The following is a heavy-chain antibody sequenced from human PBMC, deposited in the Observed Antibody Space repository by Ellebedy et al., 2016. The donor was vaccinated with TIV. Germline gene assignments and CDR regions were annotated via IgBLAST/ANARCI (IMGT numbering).Heavy chain of an antibody. J-gene: IGHJ4*02. D-gene: IGHD2-15*01. Sequence: MPSETLSLTCAAYGGSFSGHYWSRIRQPPGKGPKWIGEINHSRTTKYNPSLVSRVTISLDMPKNQFSLKLTSATAADPAVYYCARHVPATATSLEHWGQGTLVTVSS. V-gene: IGHV4-34*01. CDR1: GGSFSGHY. CDR2: INHSRTT. CDR3: ARHVPATATSLEH.